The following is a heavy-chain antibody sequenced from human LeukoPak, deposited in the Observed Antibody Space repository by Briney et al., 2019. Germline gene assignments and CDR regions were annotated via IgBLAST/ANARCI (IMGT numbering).Heavy chain of an antibody. CDR2: IFPGDSAT. Sequence: GESLKISCKGFGYRFTSYWIGWARQLPGKGLDWMGIIFPGDSATTYSPSFQGQVTISADKSISTAYLQWSSLKASDTAMYYCARTETYYGSGSYFDAFDIWGQGTMVTVSS. CDR1: GYRFTSYW. D-gene: IGHD3-10*01. CDR3: ARTETYYGSGSYFDAFDI. J-gene: IGHJ3*02. V-gene: IGHV5-51*01.